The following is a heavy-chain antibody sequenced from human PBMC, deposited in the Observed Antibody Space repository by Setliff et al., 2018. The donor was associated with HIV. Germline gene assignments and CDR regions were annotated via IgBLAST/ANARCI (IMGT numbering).Heavy chain of an antibody. V-gene: IGHV5-51*01. CDR1: GYSFTTCW. Sequence: GESLKLSCKTSGYSFTTCWIGWVRQMPGKGLEWMAILYPGDSDTRYSPSFQSQVTVSADKSIGTAYLQWNSLKASDTALYFCARAPNSPYYSNVWYADHWGQGTLVTVSS. CDR3: ARAPNSPYYSNVWYADH. CDR2: LYPGDSDT. D-gene: IGHD3-22*01. J-gene: IGHJ5*02.